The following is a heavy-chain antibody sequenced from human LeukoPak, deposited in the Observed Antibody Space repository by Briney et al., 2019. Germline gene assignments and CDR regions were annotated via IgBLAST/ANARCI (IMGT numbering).Heavy chain of an antibody. V-gene: IGHV4-59*01. CDR3: ARAGMTTIEIDY. Sequence: SETLSLTCTVSGGSISGYYWSWIRQPPGKGLEWIGYIYYSGSTNYNPSLKSRVTISVDTSKNQFSLKLNSVTAAATAVYYCARAGMTTIEIDYWGQGTLVTVSS. J-gene: IGHJ4*02. CDR2: IYYSGST. CDR1: GGSISGYY. D-gene: IGHD5-24*01.